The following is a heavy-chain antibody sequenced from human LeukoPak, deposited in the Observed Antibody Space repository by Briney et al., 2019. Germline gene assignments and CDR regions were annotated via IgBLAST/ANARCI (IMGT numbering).Heavy chain of an antibody. CDR3: AKAQGAWYYFDS. V-gene: IGHV3-23*05. D-gene: IGHD6-13*01. CDR1: GFTVSSFA. J-gene: IGHJ4*02. CDR2: FTTGANYT. Sequence: PGGSLRLSCAASGFTVSSFAMSWVRQAPGKGLEWVSAFTTGANYTYYADSVKGRFTMTRDNSKNTIFLQLNNVRADDTAVYFCAKAQGAWYYFDSWGQGTLVTVSS.